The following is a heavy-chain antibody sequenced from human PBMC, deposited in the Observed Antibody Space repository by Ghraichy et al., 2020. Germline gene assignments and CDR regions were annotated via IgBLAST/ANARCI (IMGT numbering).Heavy chain of an antibody. Sequence: ASVKVSCKASGYTFTSYGISWVRQAPGQGLEWMGWISAYNGNTNYAQKLQGRVTMTTDTSTSTAYMELRSLRSDDTAVYYCARVEYDFLTGHFHYFDNWGQGTLVTVSS. CDR3: ARVEYDFLTGHFHYFDN. V-gene: IGHV1-18*04. J-gene: IGHJ4*02. D-gene: IGHD3-9*01. CDR2: ISAYNGNT. CDR1: GYTFTSYG.